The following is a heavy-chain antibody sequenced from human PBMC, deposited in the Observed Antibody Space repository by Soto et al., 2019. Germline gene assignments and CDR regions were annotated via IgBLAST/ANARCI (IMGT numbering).Heavy chain of an antibody. Sequence: PSETLSLTCSVSGGSISSYYWSWIRQPPGKGLEWIGYIYYSGSTNYNPSLKRRVTISVDTSKNQFSLKLSSVTAADTAVYYCARSRYSSSWYYFDYWGQGTLVTVSS. V-gene: IGHV4-59*01. CDR1: GGSISSYY. CDR3: ARSRYSSSWYYFDY. CDR2: IYYSGST. D-gene: IGHD6-13*01. J-gene: IGHJ4*02.